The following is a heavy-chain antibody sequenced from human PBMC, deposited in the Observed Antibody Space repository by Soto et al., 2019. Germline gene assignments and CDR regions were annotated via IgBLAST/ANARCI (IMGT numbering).Heavy chain of an antibody. CDR1: GFTFSNAW. V-gene: IGHV3-15*01. Sequence: EVQLVESGGGLVKPGGSLRLSCAASGFTFSNAWMSWVRQAPGKGLEWVGRIISKTDGGTTDYAAPVKGRFTISRDDSKTTLYLQMNSLKTEDTAVYYCTTVTIFGVVITYYGMDVWGQGTTVTVSS. CDR2: IISKTDGGTT. CDR3: TTVTIFGVVITYYGMDV. D-gene: IGHD3-3*01. J-gene: IGHJ6*02.